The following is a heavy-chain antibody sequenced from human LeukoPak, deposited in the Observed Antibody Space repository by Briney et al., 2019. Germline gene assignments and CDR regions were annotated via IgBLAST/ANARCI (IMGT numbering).Heavy chain of an antibody. CDR3: ARDFLLA. CDR2: ISTSSIYI. Sequence: GGSLRLSCAASGFTFSSYYMNWVRQAPGKGLEWVSSISTSSIYIYYADSVKGRFTISRDNSKNTLYLQMNSLRAEDTAVYYCARDFLLAWGQGTLVTVSS. J-gene: IGHJ5*02. V-gene: IGHV3-21*01. CDR1: GFTFSSYY. D-gene: IGHD2/OR15-2a*01.